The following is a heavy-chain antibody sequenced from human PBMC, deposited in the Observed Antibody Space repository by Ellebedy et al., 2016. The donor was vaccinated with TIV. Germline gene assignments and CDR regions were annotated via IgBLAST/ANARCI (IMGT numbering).Heavy chain of an antibody. J-gene: IGHJ4*02. D-gene: IGHD3-3*01. V-gene: IGHV1-8*01. CDR2: MNPNSGNT. Sequence: AASVKVSCKASGYTFTNYAIHWVRQAPGQRLEWMGWMNPNSGNTGYAQKFQGRVTMTRNTSIRTAYMELSSLRSEDTAVYYCARGGRIDDFWSGYYIYWGQGTLVTVSS. CDR3: ARGGRIDDFWSGYYIY. CDR1: GYTFTNYA.